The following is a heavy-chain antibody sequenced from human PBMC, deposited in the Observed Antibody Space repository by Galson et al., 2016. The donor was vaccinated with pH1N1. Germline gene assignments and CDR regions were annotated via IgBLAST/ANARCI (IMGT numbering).Heavy chain of an antibody. CDR1: GYPFTRYG. CDR2: VNPNSGNA. D-gene: IGHD3-10*01. Sequence: SVKVSCKASGYPFTRYGINWVRQAPGQGLEWMGWVNPNSGNAGYARKFRDRVTLTRDTSINTVYMEMSSLRHDDTAVYYCARADHFAANGGFDPWGQGTLVTVSS. V-gene: IGHV1-8*03. J-gene: IGHJ5*02. CDR3: ARADHFAANGGFDP.